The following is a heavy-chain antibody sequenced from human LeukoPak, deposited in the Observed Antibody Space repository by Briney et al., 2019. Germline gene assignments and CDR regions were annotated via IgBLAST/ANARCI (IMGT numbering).Heavy chain of an antibody. CDR1: GYSFTTFG. Sequence: ASVRVSCKASGYSFTTFGITWVRQAPGQGREWMAWLSAHIGDTNYSQKFQGRVTVTSDTSTSTAYMELRSLKSDDTAVYFCARVAFSKYHYYMDVWGKGTTVTVSS. D-gene: IGHD4-11*01. J-gene: IGHJ6*03. CDR2: LSAHIGDT. CDR3: ARVAFSKYHYYMDV. V-gene: IGHV1-18*01.